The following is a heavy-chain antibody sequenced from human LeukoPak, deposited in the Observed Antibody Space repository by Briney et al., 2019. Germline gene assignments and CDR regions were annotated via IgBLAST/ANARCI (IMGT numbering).Heavy chain of an antibody. Sequence: GASVKVSCKASGYTFTSYGISWVRQAPGQGLEWMGWISAYNGNTNYAQKLQGRVTMTTDTSTSTAYMELRSLRSDDTAVYYCARDRNAVKSSRVIGMDVWGQGTTVTVSS. J-gene: IGHJ6*02. CDR3: ARDRNAVKSSRVIGMDV. V-gene: IGHV1-18*01. CDR2: ISAYNGNT. CDR1: GYTFTSYG. D-gene: IGHD3-22*01.